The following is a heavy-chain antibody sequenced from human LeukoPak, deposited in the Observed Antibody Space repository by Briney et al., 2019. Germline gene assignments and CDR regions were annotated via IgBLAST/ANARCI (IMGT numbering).Heavy chain of an antibody. CDR1: GGSISSGDNY. D-gene: IGHD2-15*01. V-gene: IGHV4-30-4*01. Sequence: SETLSLTYTVSGGSISSGDNYWSWIRQPPGKGLEWIGYIYYSGSTFYNPSLKSRVTTSVDTSKNQFSLKLSSVTAADTAVYYCARGELLYDYWGQGTLVTVSS. CDR2: IYYSGST. CDR3: ARGELLYDY. J-gene: IGHJ4*02.